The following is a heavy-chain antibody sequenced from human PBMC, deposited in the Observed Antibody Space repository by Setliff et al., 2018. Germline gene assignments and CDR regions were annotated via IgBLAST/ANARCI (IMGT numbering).Heavy chain of an antibody. V-gene: IGHV3-7*01. Sequence: GGSLRLSCAASGFTVSSNYMSWVRQAPGKGLEWVANIKQDGSEKYYVDSVKGRFTISRDNAKNSLYLQMNSLRAEDTAVYYCARAEQQLVLGWGQGTLVTVSS. D-gene: IGHD6-13*01. CDR2: IKQDGSEK. J-gene: IGHJ4*02. CDR1: GFTVSSNY. CDR3: ARAEQQLVLG.